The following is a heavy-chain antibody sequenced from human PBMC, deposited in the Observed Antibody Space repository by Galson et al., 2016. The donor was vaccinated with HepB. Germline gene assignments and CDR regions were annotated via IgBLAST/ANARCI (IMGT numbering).Heavy chain of an antibody. CDR2: IYGGGST. D-gene: IGHD3-3*01. CDR3: ARVTSHSSAYGRDY. Sequence: SLRLSCAASGFTVSSNSMSWVRQAPGKGLEWVSLIYGGGSTYYADSVKGRFTISRDISKNTLYLQMTSLRAEDTAVYYCARVTSHSSAYGRDYWGQGTLVTVSS. V-gene: IGHV3-53*01. CDR1: GFTVSSNS. J-gene: IGHJ4*02.